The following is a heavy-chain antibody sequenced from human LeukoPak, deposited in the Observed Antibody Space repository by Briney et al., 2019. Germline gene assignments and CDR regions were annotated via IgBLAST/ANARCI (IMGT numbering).Heavy chain of an antibody. V-gene: IGHV5-51*01. J-gene: IGHJ6*02. Sequence: GESLQISCKGSGYSFISYWIVWVRQVPGKGLEWMGTIHPGNSATRYSPPFQGQVTLSVDKSIGTAYLQWSSLKASDSAMYYCARTQYQLLDRYYYFYGMDAWGQGTTVTVSS. CDR2: IHPGNSAT. CDR3: ARTQYQLLDRYYYFYGMDA. D-gene: IGHD4-11*01. CDR1: GYSFISYW.